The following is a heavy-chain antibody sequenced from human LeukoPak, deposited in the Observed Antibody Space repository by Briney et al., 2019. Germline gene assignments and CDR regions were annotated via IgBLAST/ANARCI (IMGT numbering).Heavy chain of an antibody. V-gene: IGHV3-23*01. CDR2: ISGSGGNT. CDR1: GFTFSSYG. Sequence: GGSLRLSCAASGFTFSSYGMTWVRQAPGKGLEWVSGISGSGGNTYYADSVKGRFTISRDNSKNTLYLQMNSLRAEDTAVYYCAKDLDVEMATTNGVGAFDIWGQGTMVTVSS. D-gene: IGHD5-24*01. CDR3: AKDLDVEMATTNGVGAFDI. J-gene: IGHJ3*02.